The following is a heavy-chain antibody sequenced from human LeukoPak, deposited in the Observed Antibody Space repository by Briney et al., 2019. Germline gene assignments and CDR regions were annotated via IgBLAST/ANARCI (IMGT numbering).Heavy chain of an antibody. D-gene: IGHD3-10*01. CDR2: ITSDSRYI. CDR1: GFTFGSWE. CDR3: ARDSRSRGYYFDY. V-gene: IGHV3-21*01. Sequence: PGGSLRLSCGASGFTFGSWEMNSVRQAPGKGLEWVLSITSDSRYIYYADSVKGRFTISRDNAENSLYLQMNSLRAEDTAVYYCARDSRSRGYYFDYWGQGTLVTVSS. J-gene: IGHJ4*02.